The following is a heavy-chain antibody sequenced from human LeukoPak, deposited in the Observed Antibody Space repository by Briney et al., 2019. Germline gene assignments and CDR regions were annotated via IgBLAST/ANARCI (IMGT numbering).Heavy chain of an antibody. V-gene: IGHV3-33*01. J-gene: IGHJ4*02. CDR1: GFTFSSYG. D-gene: IGHD6-13*01. CDR3: ARGGLAAAGTRADY. CDR2: IWYDGSNK. Sequence: PGGSLRLSCAASGFTFSSYGMHWVRQAPGKGLEWVAVIWYDGSNKYYADSVKGRFTISRDNSKNTLYLQMNSLRAEDTAVYYCARGGLAAAGTRADYWGQGTLVTVSS.